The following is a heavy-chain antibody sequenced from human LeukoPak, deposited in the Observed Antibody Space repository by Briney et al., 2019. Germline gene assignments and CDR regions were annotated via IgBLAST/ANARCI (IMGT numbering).Heavy chain of an antibody. D-gene: IGHD3-10*01. CDR2: ISWNSGSI. J-gene: IGHJ4*02. CDR3: ARDDEKYGSGSYYNVFSY. CDR1: GFTFDDYA. V-gene: IGHV3-9*01. Sequence: GRSLRLSCAASGFTFDDYAMHWVRQAPGKGLEWVSDISWNSGSIGYADSVKGRFTISRDNAKNSLYLQMNSLRAEDTAVYYCARDDEKYGSGSYYNVFSYWGQGTLVTISS.